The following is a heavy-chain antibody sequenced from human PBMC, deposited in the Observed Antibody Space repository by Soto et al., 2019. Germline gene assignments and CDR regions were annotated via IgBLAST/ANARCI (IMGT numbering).Heavy chain of an antibody. D-gene: IGHD3-3*01. J-gene: IGHJ3*02. V-gene: IGHV3-23*01. Sequence: QPVGSLRLCCAASGFTFSSYAMSWVRQAPGKGLEWVSAISGSGGSTYYADSVKGRFTISRDNSKNTLYLQMNSLRAEDTAVYYCAKVTTFLDDFGVVPHAFDIWAQGTMVTVSS. CDR2: ISGSGGST. CDR3: AKVTTFLDDFGVVPHAFDI. CDR1: GFTFSSYA.